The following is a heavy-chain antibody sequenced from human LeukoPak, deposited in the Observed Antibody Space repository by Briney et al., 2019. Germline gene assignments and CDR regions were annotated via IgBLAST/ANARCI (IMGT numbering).Heavy chain of an antibody. CDR3: ARHGSSRSPYGMDV. CDR1: GGSFSGYY. J-gene: IGHJ6*02. V-gene: IGHV4-34*01. Sequence: MASETLSLTCAVYGGSFSGYYWSWIRQPPGKGLEWIGSIYYSGSTYYNPSLKSRVTISVDTSKNQFSLKLSSVTAADTAVYYCARHGSSRSPYGMDVWGQGTTVTVSS. D-gene: IGHD3-10*01. CDR2: IYYSGST.